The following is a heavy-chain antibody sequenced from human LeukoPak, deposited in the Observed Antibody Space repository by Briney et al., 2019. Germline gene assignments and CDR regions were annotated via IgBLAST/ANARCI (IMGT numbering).Heavy chain of an antibody. CDR2: IYPGDSDT. D-gene: IGHD2-2*01. Sequence: GESMKISCKGSGCRFTSYWIGWVRQMPGKGLEWMGNIYPGDSDTRYSPSFQGQVTISADKSISTAYLQWSSLKASDTAMYYCARRSSGYCISTSCYYWFDPWGQGTLVTVSS. CDR1: GCRFTSYW. CDR3: ARRSSGYCISTSCYYWFDP. V-gene: IGHV5-51*01. J-gene: IGHJ5*02.